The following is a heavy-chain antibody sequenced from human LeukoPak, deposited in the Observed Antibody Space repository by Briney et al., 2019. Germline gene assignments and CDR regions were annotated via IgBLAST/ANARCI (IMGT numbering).Heavy chain of an antibody. Sequence: SQTLSLTCTVSGGSISSGDYYWGWIRQLPGKGLEWIGYIYYSGRTYYNPSLKSRLTISIDTSKNQFSLNLKSVTAADTAVYYCARTCHGSGSYCDRWGQGTLVTVSS. CDR1: GGSISSGDYY. J-gene: IGHJ4*02. CDR2: IYYSGRT. CDR3: ARTCHGSGSYCDR. D-gene: IGHD3-10*01. V-gene: IGHV4-31*03.